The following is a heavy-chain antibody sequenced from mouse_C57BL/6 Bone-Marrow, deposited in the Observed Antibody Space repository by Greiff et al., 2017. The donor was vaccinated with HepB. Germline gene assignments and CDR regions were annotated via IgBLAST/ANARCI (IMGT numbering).Heavy chain of an antibody. J-gene: IGHJ1*03. CDR2: IWSGGST. Sequence: QVQLQQSGPGLVQPSQSLSITCTVSGFSLTSYGVHWVRQSPGKGLEWLGVIWSGGSTDYNAAFISRLSISKDNSKSHVFFKMNSLQADDTAIYYCARGDYYGSSYGYFDVWGTGTTVTVSS. D-gene: IGHD1-1*01. CDR1: GFSLTSYG. CDR3: ARGDYYGSSYGYFDV. V-gene: IGHV2-2*01.